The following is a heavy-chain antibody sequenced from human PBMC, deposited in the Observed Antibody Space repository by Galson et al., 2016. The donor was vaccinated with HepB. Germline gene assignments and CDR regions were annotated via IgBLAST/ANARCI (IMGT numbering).Heavy chain of an antibody. V-gene: IGHV3-30*18. CDR3: AKDDSSGYYKSGAFDI. Sequence: SLRLSCAASGFIFSSYGMHWVRQAPGKGLEWVVLISYDGSNKYYADSVKGRFTISRDNSKNTLYLQMNSLRAEDTAVYFCAKDDSSGYYKSGAFDIWGRGTMVTVSS. CDR2: ISYDGSNK. CDR1: GFIFSSYG. D-gene: IGHD3-22*01. J-gene: IGHJ3*02.